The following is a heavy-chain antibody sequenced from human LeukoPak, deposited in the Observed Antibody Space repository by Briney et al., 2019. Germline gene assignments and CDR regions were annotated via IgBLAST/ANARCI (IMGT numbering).Heavy chain of an antibody. CDR1: GFTFSSYV. J-gene: IGHJ3*02. D-gene: IGHD1-26*01. V-gene: IGHV3-74*01. Sequence: PGGSLRLSCAASGFTFSSYVMSWVRQAPGKGLVWVSRINTDGSSTSYADSVKGRFTISRDNAKNTLYLQMNSLRAEDTAVYYCARDLGWELPYDAFDIWGQGTMVTVSS. CDR3: ARDLGWELPYDAFDI. CDR2: INTDGSST.